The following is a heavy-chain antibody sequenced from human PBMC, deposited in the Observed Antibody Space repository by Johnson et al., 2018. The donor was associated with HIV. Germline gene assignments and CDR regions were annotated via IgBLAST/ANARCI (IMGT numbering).Heavy chain of an antibody. Sequence: MLLVESGGGLVQPGGSLRLSCAASGFTVSSNYMSWVRQAPGKGLEWVSVIYSGGSTYYADSVKGRFTISRDNSKNTLYLQMNSLRAEDTAVYYCARDRVITFGGVIGRGAFDIWGQGTMVTVSS. CDR2: IYSGGST. CDR3: ARDRVITFGGVIGRGAFDI. CDR1: GFTVSSNY. D-gene: IGHD3-16*02. V-gene: IGHV3-66*02. J-gene: IGHJ3*02.